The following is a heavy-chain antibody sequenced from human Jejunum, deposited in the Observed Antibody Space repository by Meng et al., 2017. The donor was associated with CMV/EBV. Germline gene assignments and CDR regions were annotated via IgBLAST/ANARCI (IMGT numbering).Heavy chain of an antibody. CDR1: VFRFSSQY. D-gene: IGHD2-15*01. Sequence: ILSCSASVFRFSSQYMSLVRQHSGKGLKWVASITGSGGNAYYADSVKGPFTISRDNSKNTLYLQMNSLRAEDTAVYYCARLSDSWGQGTLVTVSS. CDR3: ARLSDS. J-gene: IGHJ4*02. CDR2: ITGSGGNA. V-gene: IGHV3-23*01.